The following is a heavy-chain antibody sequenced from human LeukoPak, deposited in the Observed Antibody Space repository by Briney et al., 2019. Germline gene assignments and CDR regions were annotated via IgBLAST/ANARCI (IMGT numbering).Heavy chain of an antibody. CDR2: ISSSGSTI. D-gene: IGHD3-22*01. CDR1: GFTFSDYY. V-gene: IGHV3-11*01. J-gene: IGHJ4*02. CDR3: ASSDYYDSSGYAW. Sequence: GGSLRLSCAASGFTFSDYYMSWIRQAPGEGLEWVSYISSSGSTIYYADSVKGRFTLSRDNAKNSLYLQMNSLRAEDTAVYYCASSDYYDSSGYAWWGQGTLVTVSS.